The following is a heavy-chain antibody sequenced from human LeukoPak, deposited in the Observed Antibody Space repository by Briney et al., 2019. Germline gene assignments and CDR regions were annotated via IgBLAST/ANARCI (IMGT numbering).Heavy chain of an antibody. CDR3: ARRGYSYDYFDD. CDR1: GYTFRDYW. D-gene: IGHD5-18*01. J-gene: IGHJ4*02. V-gene: IGHV5-51*01. Sequence: ESLQVSCQGSGYTFRDYWIGWVRPVPGKGPEWIGIIFPGDSDARYRPSFQGQVTTSADKSISTDYLQWSSLKASDTAMYYCARRGYSYDYFDDWGRGTLVTVSS. CDR2: IFPGDSDA.